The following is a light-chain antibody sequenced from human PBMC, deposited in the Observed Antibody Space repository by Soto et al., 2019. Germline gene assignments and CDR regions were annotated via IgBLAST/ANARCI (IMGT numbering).Light chain of an antibody. J-gene: IGLJ2*01. CDR2: GNT. Sequence: QPVLTQPPSVSGAPGQRVTMSCTGSSSNIGAGCDVHWYQHLPGTAPKLLIYGNTNRPSGVPDRFSGSKSGTSASLAITGLQAEDEADYYGQSYDTSLSGHVVFGGGTKLTVL. CDR3: QSYDTSLSGHVV. CDR1: SSNIGAGCD. V-gene: IGLV1-40*01.